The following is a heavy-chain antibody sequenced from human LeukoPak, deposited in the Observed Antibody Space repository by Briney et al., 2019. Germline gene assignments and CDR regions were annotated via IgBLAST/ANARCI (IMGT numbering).Heavy chain of an antibody. CDR1: GGSISSYY. J-gene: IGHJ3*02. Sequence: SETLSLTCTVSGGSISSYYWSWIRQPPGKGLEWIGYIYTSGSTNYNPFLKSRVTISVDTSKNQFSLKLSSVTAADTAVYYCARHGAYDYGDRDAFDIWGQGTMVTVSS. D-gene: IGHD4-17*01. CDR3: ARHGAYDYGDRDAFDI. CDR2: IYTSGST. V-gene: IGHV4-4*09.